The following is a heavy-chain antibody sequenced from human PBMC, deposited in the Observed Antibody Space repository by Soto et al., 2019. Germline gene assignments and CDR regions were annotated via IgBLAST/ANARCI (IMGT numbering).Heavy chain of an antibody. J-gene: IGHJ6*02. V-gene: IGHV4-34*01. CDR1: GGSIRSGGYY. Sequence: PSETLSLTCTVSGGSIRSGGYYWSWVRQNPRRGLEWIGEINHSGSTNYNPSLKSRVTISVDTSKNQFSLKLSSVTAADTAVYYCARGLPPGSSYYDFWSGYYTDYYYGMDVWGQGTTVTVSS. CDR2: INHSGST. CDR3: ARGLPPGSSYYDFWSGYYTDYYYGMDV. D-gene: IGHD3-3*01.